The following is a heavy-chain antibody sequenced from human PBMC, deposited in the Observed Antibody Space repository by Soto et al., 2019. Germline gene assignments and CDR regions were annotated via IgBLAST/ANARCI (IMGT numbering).Heavy chain of an antibody. D-gene: IGHD2-15*01. CDR1: GFTFSSYG. V-gene: IGHV3-33*01. CDR3: AREFAYCSGGSCYWYGMDV. Sequence: PGGSLRLSCAASGFTFSSYGMHWVRQAPGKGPEWVAVIWYDGSNKYYADSVKGRFTISRDNSKNTLYLQMNSLRAEDTAVYYCAREFAYCSGGSCYWYGMDVWGQGTTVTVSS. CDR2: IWYDGSNK. J-gene: IGHJ6*02.